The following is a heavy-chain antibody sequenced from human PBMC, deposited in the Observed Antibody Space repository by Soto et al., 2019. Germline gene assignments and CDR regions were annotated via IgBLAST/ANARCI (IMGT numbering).Heavy chain of an antibody. CDR2: IIPIFGTA. D-gene: IGHD1-26*01. V-gene: IGHV1-69*13. J-gene: IGHJ4*02. CDR3: ARGRLVGATIDY. Sequence: SVKVSCKASGGTFSSYAISWVRQAPGQGLEWMGGIIPIFGTANYAQKFQGRVTITADESTSTAYMELSSLRPEGTAVYYCARGRLVGATIDYWGQGTLVTVSS. CDR1: GGTFSSYA.